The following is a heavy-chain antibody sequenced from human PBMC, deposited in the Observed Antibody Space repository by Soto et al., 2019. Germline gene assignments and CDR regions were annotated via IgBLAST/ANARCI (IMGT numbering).Heavy chain of an antibody. V-gene: IGHV3-30-3*01. Sequence: VGSLRLSCAASGFTFSSYAMHWVRQAPGKGLEWVAVISYDGSNKYYADSVKGRSTISRDNSKNTLYLQMNSLRAEDTAVYYCARGVPTHVVVVAAIFDYWGQGTLVTVSS. CDR2: ISYDGSNK. CDR1: GFTFSSYA. CDR3: ARGVPTHVVVVAAIFDY. J-gene: IGHJ4*02. D-gene: IGHD2-15*01.